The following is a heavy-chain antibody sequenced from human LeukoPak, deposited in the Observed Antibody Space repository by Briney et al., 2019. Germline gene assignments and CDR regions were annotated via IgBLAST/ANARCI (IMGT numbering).Heavy chain of an antibody. J-gene: IGHJ4*02. Sequence: GGSLRLSCAASGFTSSSYGMHWVRRAPGKGLEWVAVISYDGSNKYYADSVKGRFTISRDNSKNTLYLQMNSLRAEDTAVYYCAGDTYYYDSSGYQRDYWGQGTLVTVSS. V-gene: IGHV3-30*03. CDR1: GFTSSSYG. CDR2: ISYDGSNK. D-gene: IGHD3-22*01. CDR3: AGDTYYYDSSGYQRDY.